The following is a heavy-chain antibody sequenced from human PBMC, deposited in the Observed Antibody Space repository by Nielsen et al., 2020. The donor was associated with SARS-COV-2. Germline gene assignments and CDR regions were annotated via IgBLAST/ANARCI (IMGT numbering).Heavy chain of an antibody. CDR3: ARARGWIFGVLGDV. V-gene: IGHV1-69*13. D-gene: IGHD3-3*01. CDR2: IIPIFGTA. J-gene: IGHJ6*02. CDR1: GGTFSSYA. Sequence: SVKVSCKASGGTFSSYAISWVRQAPGQELEWMGGIIPIFGTANYAQKFQGRVTITADESTSTAYMELSSLRSEDTAVYYCARARGWIFGVLGDVWGQGTTVTVSS.